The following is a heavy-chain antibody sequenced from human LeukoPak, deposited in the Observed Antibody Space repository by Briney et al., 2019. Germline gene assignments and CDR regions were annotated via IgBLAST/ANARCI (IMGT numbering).Heavy chain of an antibody. V-gene: IGHV4-31*03. J-gene: IGHJ3*02. Sequence: SETLSLTCTVSGGSISSGGYYWSWIRQHPGKGLEWIGYIYYSGSTYYNPSLKSRVTISVDTSKNQFSLKLSSVTAADTAVYYCARGHYYDSSGYYHDAFEIWGQGTMVTVSS. CDR2: IYYSGST. CDR3: ARGHYYDSSGYYHDAFEI. CDR1: GGSISSGGYY. D-gene: IGHD3-22*01.